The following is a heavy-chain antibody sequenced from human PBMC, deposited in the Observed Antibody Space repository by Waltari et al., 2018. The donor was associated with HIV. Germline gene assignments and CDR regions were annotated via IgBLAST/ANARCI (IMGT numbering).Heavy chain of an antibody. D-gene: IGHD2-15*01. V-gene: IGHV4-34*01. Sequence: QVQLQQWGAGLLKPSETLSLTCAVYGGSFSGYYWSWIRQPPAKGLEWIGEINHSGSTNYNPSLKSRVIISVDTSKNQFSLKLSSVTAADTAVYYCARGYCSGGSCAYYYYGMDVWGQGTTVTVSS. CDR3: ARGYCSGGSCAYYYYGMDV. CDR2: INHSGST. CDR1: GGSFSGYY. J-gene: IGHJ6*02.